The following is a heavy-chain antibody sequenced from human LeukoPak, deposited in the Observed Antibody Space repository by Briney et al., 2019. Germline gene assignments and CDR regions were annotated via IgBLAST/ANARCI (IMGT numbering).Heavy chain of an antibody. V-gene: IGHV3-23*01. CDR3: AKVKVVGYSTFDY. Sequence: GGSLRLSCAASGFTFSSYAMSWVRQAPGKGLEWVSAISGSGGSTYYADSVKGRFTISRDNSRDTLYLQMNSLTAEDTAVYYCAKVKVVGYSTFDYWGQGTLVTVSP. CDR1: GFTFSSYA. J-gene: IGHJ4*02. D-gene: IGHD3-22*01. CDR2: ISGSGGST.